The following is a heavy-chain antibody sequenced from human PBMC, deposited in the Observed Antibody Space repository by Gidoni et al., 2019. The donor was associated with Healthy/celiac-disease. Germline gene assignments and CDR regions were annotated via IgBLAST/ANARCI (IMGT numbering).Heavy chain of an antibody. D-gene: IGHD3-9*01. V-gene: IGHV1-69*09. J-gene: IGHJ4*02. CDR3: ARGGVLGAGDDILTGPPQPQFDY. CDR1: GGTFSSYA. CDR2: IIPILGIA. Sequence: QVQLVQSGAEVKKPGSSVKVSCKASGGTFSSYAISWVRQAPGQGLEWMGRIIPILGIANYAQKCQGRVTITADKSTSTAYMELSSLRSEDTAVYYCARGGVLGAGDDILTGPPQPQFDYWGQGTLVTVSS.